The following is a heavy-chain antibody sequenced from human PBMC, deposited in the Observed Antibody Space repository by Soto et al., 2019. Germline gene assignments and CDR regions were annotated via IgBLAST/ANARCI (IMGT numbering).Heavy chain of an antibody. Sequence: EVQLLESGGGLVQHGGSLRLSCAASGFTFSTDAMNWVRQAPGKGLEWVSGISGSGDSTYYADTVKGRFTVPRDNCKNSLYLKMNSLRDEDTAVFYCAKERSSGWSFDYWGHGTLVTVSS. J-gene: IGHJ4*01. CDR1: GFTFSTDA. CDR3: AKERSSGWSFDY. CDR2: ISGSGDST. D-gene: IGHD6-19*01. V-gene: IGHV3-23*01.